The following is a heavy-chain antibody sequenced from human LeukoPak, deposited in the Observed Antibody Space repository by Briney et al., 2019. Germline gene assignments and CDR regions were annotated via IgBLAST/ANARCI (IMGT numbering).Heavy chain of an antibody. Sequence: GGSLRLSCAASGFTFSSYSMNWVRQAPGKGLEWVSYISSSSSTIYYADSVQGRFTISRDNSKNTLYLQMNSLRAEDTAIYYCARGASFDYWGQGTLVTVSS. CDR1: GFTFSSYS. CDR2: ISSSSSTI. CDR3: ARGASFDY. V-gene: IGHV3-48*01. J-gene: IGHJ4*02.